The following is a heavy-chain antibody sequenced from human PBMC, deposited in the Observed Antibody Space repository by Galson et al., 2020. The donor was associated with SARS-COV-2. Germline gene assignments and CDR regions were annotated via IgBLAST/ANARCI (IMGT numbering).Heavy chain of an antibody. CDR2: IKFGGDT. J-gene: IGHJ6*03. CDR3: TRGRQGVVPSPVLGLGPFYSYYYMDV. Sequence: SETLSLNCAVYGGSFSGHSWTWIRQAPAKGLEWIGEIKFGGDTNYSPSLRGRVTLSVATSKNQFSLKMTSLTAADTAVYFCTRGRQGVVPSPVLGLGPFYSYYYMDVWGKGTSVTVSS. D-gene: IGHD2-2*01. V-gene: IGHV4-34*01. CDR1: GGSFSGHS.